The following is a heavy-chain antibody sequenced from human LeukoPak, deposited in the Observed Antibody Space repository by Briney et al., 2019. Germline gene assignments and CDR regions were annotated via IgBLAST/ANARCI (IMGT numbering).Heavy chain of an antibody. CDR2: INQDGGEK. Sequence: GGSPRLSCAVSGFSFSNYWMSWVRQAPGKGLEWVAIINQDGGEKYYADSVKGRFTISRDNAKNSLYLQMNSLRAEDTAVYYCARGPYSSPASPPDYWGQGTLVTVSS. J-gene: IGHJ4*02. D-gene: IGHD6-13*01. CDR3: ARGPYSSPASPPDY. V-gene: IGHV3-7*01. CDR1: GFSFSNYW.